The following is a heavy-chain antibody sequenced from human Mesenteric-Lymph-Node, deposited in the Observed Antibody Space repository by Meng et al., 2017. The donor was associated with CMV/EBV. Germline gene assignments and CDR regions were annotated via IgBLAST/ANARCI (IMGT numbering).Heavy chain of an antibody. Sequence: GESLKISCAASGFTFSSYAMHWVRQAPGKGLEWVAVISYDGSNKYYADSVKGRFTISRDNSKNTLYLQMNSLRAEDTAVYYCARRGPYSKPYYYYGMDVWGQGTTVTVSS. CDR2: ISYDGSNK. CDR3: ARRGPYSKPYYYYGMDV. CDR1: GFTFSSYA. V-gene: IGHV3-30-3*02. D-gene: IGHD4-11*01. J-gene: IGHJ6*02.